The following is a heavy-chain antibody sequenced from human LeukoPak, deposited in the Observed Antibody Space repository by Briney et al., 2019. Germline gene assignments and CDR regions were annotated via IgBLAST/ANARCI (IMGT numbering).Heavy chain of an antibody. D-gene: IGHD3-10*01. V-gene: IGHV3-21*01. CDR1: GFTFSSYG. CDR2: ISSSSSYI. J-gene: IGHJ4*02. Sequence: PGGSLRLSCAASGFTFSSYGMHWVRQAPGKGLEWVSSISSSSSYIYYADSVKGRFTISRDNAKNSLYLQMNSLRAEDTAVYYCARGISAVAMVRGVISDYWGQGTLVTVSS. CDR3: ARGISAVAMVRGVISDY.